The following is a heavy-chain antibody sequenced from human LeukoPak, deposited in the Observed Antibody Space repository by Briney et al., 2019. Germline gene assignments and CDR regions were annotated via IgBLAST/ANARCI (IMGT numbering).Heavy chain of an antibody. V-gene: IGHV3-21*01. Sequence: GGSLRLSCVASGFTFSSYSMNWVRQAPGKGLEWVSCISSTSRYIYYADSVKGRFTISRDNAKNSVYLQMNSLRAEDTAVYYCAREVYSSGWSSFDYWGQGTLVTVSS. CDR3: AREVYSSGWSSFDY. D-gene: IGHD6-19*01. CDR1: GFTFSSYS. J-gene: IGHJ4*02. CDR2: ISSTSRYI.